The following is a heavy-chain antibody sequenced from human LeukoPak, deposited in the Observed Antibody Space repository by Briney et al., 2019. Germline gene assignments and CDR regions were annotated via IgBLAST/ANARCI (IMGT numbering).Heavy chain of an antibody. D-gene: IGHD2-15*01. J-gene: IGHJ4*02. CDR2: IKQDGSEK. V-gene: IGHV3-7*01. CDR3: ARYCSGGSCYDY. CDR1: GFTFSSYW. Sequence: GGSLRPSCAASGFTFSSYWMGWVRQAPGKGLEWVANIKQDGSEKYYVDSVKGRFTISRDNAKNSLYLQMNSLRAEDTAVYYCARYCSGGSCYDYWGQGTLVTVSS.